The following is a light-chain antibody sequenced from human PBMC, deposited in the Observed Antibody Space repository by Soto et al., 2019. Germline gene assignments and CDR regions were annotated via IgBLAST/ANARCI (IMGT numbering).Light chain of an antibody. Sequence: EIVMTQSPATLSVSPGERATLSCRASQSIKSKLAWYQHKPGQAPRLLIYGASTRATGIPARFSGSGSGTEFTLTISSLQSEDFAVYYCQQYNDWPPWTFGQGTKVDIK. CDR2: GAS. CDR1: QSIKSK. J-gene: IGKJ1*01. V-gene: IGKV3-15*01. CDR3: QQYNDWPPWT.